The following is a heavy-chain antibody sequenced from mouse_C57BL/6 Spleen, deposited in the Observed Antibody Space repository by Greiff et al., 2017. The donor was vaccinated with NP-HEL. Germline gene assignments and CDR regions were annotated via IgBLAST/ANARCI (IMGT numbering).Heavy chain of an antibody. CDR3: EMITGYYFDY. Sequence: VQLQQSGAELVKPGASVKLSCKASGYTFTSYWMHWVKQRPGQGLEWIGMIHPNSGSTNYNEKFKSKATLTVDKSSSTAYMQLSSLTSEDSAVYYCEMITGYYFDYWGQGTTLTVSS. CDR2: IHPNSGST. CDR1: GYTFTSYW. D-gene: IGHD2-4*01. V-gene: IGHV1-64*01. J-gene: IGHJ2*01.